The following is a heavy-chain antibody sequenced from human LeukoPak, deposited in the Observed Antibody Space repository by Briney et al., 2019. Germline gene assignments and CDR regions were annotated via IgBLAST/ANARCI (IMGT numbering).Heavy chain of an antibody. D-gene: IGHD3/OR15-3a*01. CDR3: VRDRDWGFDY. Sequence: GGSLRLSCAASGFTFNRYGMSWVRQAPGKGLEWVTFIRSDGSSNYYGDSVKGRFTLSRDNFKNTLSLQMNSLRAEDTAVYYCVRDRDWGFDYWGQGTLVTVSS. V-gene: IGHV3-30*02. CDR2: IRSDGSSN. J-gene: IGHJ4*02. CDR1: GFTFNRYG.